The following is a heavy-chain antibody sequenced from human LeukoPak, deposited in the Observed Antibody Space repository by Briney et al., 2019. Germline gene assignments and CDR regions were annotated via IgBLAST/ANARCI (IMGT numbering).Heavy chain of an antibody. J-gene: IGHJ4*02. CDR2: IYYGGT. CDR3: ARGTWSSSIDY. Sequence: SQTLSLTCTVSGGSISSGYYYWSWIRQPPGRGLEYIGYIYYGGTYYNPSLKSRVTISVDTSKNQFSLKLSSVTAADTAVYYCARGTWSSSIDYWGQGTLVTVSS. V-gene: IGHV4-30-4*01. D-gene: IGHD6-6*01. CDR1: GGSISSGYYY.